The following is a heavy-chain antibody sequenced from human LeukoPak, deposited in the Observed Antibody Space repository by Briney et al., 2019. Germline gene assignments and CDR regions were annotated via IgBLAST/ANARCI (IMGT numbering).Heavy chain of an antibody. J-gene: IGHJ4*02. CDR3: ARDDVTTGGAIDY. CDR2: INPNSGGT. CDR1: GYTFTGYY. V-gene: IGHV1-2*02. Sequence: ASVKLSCKASGYTFTGYYMHWVRQAPGQGLEWMGWINPNSGGTNYAQKFQGRVTMTRDTSISTAYMELSRLRSDDTAVYYCARDDVTTGGAIDYWGQGTLVTVSS. D-gene: IGHD4-17*01.